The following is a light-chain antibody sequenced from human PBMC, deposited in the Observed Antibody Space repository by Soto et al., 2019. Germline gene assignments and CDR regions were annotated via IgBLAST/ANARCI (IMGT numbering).Light chain of an antibody. CDR1: QSVSSY. V-gene: IGKV3-11*01. CDR3: QQRSNWPPIFT. J-gene: IGKJ3*01. Sequence: EIVLTQSPATLSLSPGERATLSCRASQSVSSYLAWYQQKPVQAPRLLIYDASNRATGIPARFSGSGSGTDFTLTITSLAPEDFAVYYCQQRSNWPPIFTFGPGTKVDFK. CDR2: DAS.